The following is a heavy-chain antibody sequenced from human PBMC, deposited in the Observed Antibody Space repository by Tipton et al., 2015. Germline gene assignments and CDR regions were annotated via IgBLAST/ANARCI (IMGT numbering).Heavy chain of an antibody. CDR1: GASVSTGSYY. Sequence: TLSLTCNVSGASVSTGSYYWSWIRQPPGKGLEWIGYIYDTGSTNYNPSLKSRVSMSVDTSKNQFSLKLGSVTAADTAVYYCAREVWYYDSSGYDYWGQGTLVTVSS. CDR2: IYDTGST. CDR3: AREVWYYDSSGYDY. D-gene: IGHD3-22*01. V-gene: IGHV4-61*01. J-gene: IGHJ4*02.